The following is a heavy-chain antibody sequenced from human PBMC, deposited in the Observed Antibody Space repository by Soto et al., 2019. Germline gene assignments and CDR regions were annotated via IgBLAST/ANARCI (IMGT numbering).Heavy chain of an antibody. J-gene: IGHJ4*02. V-gene: IGHV3-66*01. CDR1: GFTVSNNY. CDR3: AREAIIVIAAPEYYFDY. CDR2: IYTGGYT. D-gene: IGHD3-22*01. Sequence: GGSLRLSCAASGFTVSNNYMSWVRQAPGKGLEWFSVIYTGGYTNYADSVKGRFTISRDSSKNTLYLQMDSLRAEDTAVYYCAREAIIVIAAPEYYFDYWGQGTLVTVS.